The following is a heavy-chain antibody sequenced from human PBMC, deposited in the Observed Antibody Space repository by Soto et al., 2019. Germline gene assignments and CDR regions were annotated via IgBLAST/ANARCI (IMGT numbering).Heavy chain of an antibody. V-gene: IGHV1-69*04. Sequence: ASVKVSCKASGGTFSSYTISWVRQAPGQGLEWMGRIIPILGIANYAQKFQGRVTITADKSTSTAYMELSSLRSEDTAVYYCARDGSEGYYYDSSGYYYPYFDYWGQGTLVTVSS. D-gene: IGHD3-22*01. CDR3: ARDGSEGYYYDSSGYYYPYFDY. CDR2: IIPILGIA. CDR1: GGTFSSYT. J-gene: IGHJ4*02.